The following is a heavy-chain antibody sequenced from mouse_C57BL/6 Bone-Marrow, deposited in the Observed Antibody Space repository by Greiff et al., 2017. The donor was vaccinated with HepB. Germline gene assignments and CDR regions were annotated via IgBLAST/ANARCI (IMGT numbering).Heavy chain of an antibody. Sequence: DVMLVESGGDLVKPGGSLKLSCAASGFTFSSYGMSWVRQTPDKRLEWVATISSGGSYTYYPDSVKGRFTISRDNAKNTLYLQMSSLKSEDTAMYYCASLVGDYFDYWGQGTTLTVSS. J-gene: IGHJ2*01. CDR2: ISSGGSYT. CDR1: GFTFSSYG. CDR3: ASLVGDYFDY. D-gene: IGHD3-3*01. V-gene: IGHV5-6*02.